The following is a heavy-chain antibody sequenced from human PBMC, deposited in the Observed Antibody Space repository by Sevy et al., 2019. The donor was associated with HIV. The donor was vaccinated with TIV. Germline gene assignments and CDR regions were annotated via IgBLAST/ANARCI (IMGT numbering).Heavy chain of an antibody. CDR3: GGDHIIVLVVTDGKDV. V-gene: IGHV3-15*01. CDR1: GFTFSYAW. CDR2: IKSKPDGGTT. D-gene: IGHD2-8*02. J-gene: IGHJ6*02. Sequence: GGSLRLSCAASGFTFSYAWMTWVRQAPGKGLEWVGRIKSKPDGGTTEYAAPVKGRFTISSDESKNTLYLQMNSVKAEDTSVYYCGGDHIIVLVVTDGKDVWGQGTTVTVSS.